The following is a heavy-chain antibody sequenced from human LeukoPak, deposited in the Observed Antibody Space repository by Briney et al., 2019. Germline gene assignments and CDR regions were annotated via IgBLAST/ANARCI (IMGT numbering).Heavy chain of an antibody. CDR3: ARGSYPILFYSSPADY. J-gene: IGHJ4*02. CDR1: GFTFSSYA. D-gene: IGHD6-13*01. CDR2: ISGSGGST. V-gene: IGHV3-23*01. Sequence: GGSLRLSCAASGFTFSSYAMSWVRQAPGKGLEWVSAISGSGGSTYYADSVKGRYTISRDNSKNTLYLQMNSLRAEDTAVYYCARGSYPILFYSSPADYWGQGTLVTVSS.